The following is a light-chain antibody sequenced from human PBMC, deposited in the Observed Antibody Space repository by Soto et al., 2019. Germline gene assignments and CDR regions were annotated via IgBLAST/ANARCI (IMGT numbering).Light chain of an antibody. V-gene: IGKV3-15*01. J-gene: IGKJ2*01. Sequence: EIVMTQSPATLSVSPGERATLSCRASQSVSSNLAWYQQKPGQAPRLLIYGASTRATDIPARFSGSGSGTEFTLTISSLQFEDFAVYYCQQYNNWPSYTFGQGTKLEIK. CDR3: QQYNNWPSYT. CDR2: GAS. CDR1: QSVSSN.